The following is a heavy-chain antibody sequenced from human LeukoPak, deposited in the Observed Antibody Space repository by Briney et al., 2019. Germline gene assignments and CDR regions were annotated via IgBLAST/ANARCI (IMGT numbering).Heavy chain of an antibody. CDR3: AKQNVVVVAATSDY. Sequence: GGSLRLSCAVSGLIYRNYAMSWVRQVPGKGLEWVSGISGSGDSTYYADSVKGRFTISRDNSKNTLYLQMSSLRAEDTAVYYCAKQNVVVVAATSDYWGQGTLVTVSS. CDR2: ISGSGDST. CDR1: GLIYRNYA. J-gene: IGHJ4*02. V-gene: IGHV3-23*01. D-gene: IGHD2-15*01.